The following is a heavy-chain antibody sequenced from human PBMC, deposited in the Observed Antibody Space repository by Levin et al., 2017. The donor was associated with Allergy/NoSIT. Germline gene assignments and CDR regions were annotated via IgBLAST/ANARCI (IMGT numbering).Heavy chain of an antibody. CDR2: INQDGTQK. CDR3: ARDTTVGGEA. CDR1: GFTFSDYW. V-gene: IGHV3-7*03. D-gene: IGHD4-11*01. Sequence: GGSLRLSCAASGFTFSDYWMTWVRQPPGKGLEWGANINQDGTQKHHADSVKGRFTISRDNAENSLFLRMNYLGTDDTAVYFCARDTTVGGEAWGQGTLVTVSS. J-gene: IGHJ5*02.